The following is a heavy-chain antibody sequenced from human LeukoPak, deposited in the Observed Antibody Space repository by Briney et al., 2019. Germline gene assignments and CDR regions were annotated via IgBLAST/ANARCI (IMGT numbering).Heavy chain of an antibody. J-gene: IGHJ3*02. D-gene: IGHD2-2*01. CDR2: IYTSGST. Sequence: SETLSLTCTVSGGSISSYYWSWIRQPAGKGLEWIWRIYTSGSTNYNPSLKSRVTMSVDTSKNQFSLKLSSVTAADTAVYYCARSPDCSSTSCPIGDAFDIWGQGTMVTVSS. V-gene: IGHV4-4*07. CDR3: ARSPDCSSTSCPIGDAFDI. CDR1: GGSISSYY.